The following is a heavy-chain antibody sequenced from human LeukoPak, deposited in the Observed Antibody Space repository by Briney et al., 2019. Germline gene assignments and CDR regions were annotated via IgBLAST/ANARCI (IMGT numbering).Heavy chain of an antibody. CDR2: IFYTGST. CDR3: ARAVGTSRNFFDY. V-gene: IGHV4-39*07. D-gene: IGHD4-23*01. J-gene: IGHJ4*02. Sequence: PSETLSLTCTVSGGSISSSNYYWAWIRQPPGKGLEWIANIFYTGSTYYNPSLKSRVTISVDTSKNQFSLNLSSVTAADTAMYYCARAVGTSRNFFDYWGQGTLVTVSS. CDR1: GGSISSSNYY.